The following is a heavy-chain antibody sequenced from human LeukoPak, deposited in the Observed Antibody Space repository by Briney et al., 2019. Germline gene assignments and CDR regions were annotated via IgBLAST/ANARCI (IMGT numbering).Heavy chain of an antibody. CDR3: AKDMSGSSSWYGMDV. CDR2: ISWNSGSI. CDR1: GFTFDDYA. D-gene: IGHD6-13*01. Sequence: GGSLRLSCAASGFTFDDYAMHWVRLAPGKGLEWVSGISWNSGSIGYADSVKGRFTISRDNAKNSLYLQMNSLRAEDTALYYCAKDMSGSSSWYGMDVWGQGTTVTVSS. V-gene: IGHV3-9*01. J-gene: IGHJ6*02.